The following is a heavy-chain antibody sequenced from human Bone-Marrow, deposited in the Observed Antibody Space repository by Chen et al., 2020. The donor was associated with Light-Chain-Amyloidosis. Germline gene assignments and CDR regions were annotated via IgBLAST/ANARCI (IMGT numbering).Heavy chain of an antibody. CDR2: IYPDDSDA. CDR1: GYTFPNYW. CDR3: ARRRDGYNFDY. Sequence: XLKISCKGSGYTFPNYWIGWVRQMPGKGLEWMGVIYPDDSDARYSPSFEGQVTISAXXXXXXXXXXXXXXXASXXXXYYCARRRDGYNFDYWGQGTLVTVSS. D-gene: IGHD2-21*01. V-gene: IGHV5-51*01. J-gene: IGHJ4*02.